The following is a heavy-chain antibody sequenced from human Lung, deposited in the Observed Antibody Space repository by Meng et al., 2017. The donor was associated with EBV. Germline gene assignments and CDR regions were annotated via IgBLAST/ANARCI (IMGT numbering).Heavy chain of an antibody. CDR3: ARDTSNWFDP. V-gene: IGHV1-18*01. Sequence: VQLVQAVAEVKMPGASVTCACKTFGYTFTTYDINWVRQAPGQGLEWMGWLSHYAQKLQGRVTMTTDTSTSTAYMELRSLRSDDTAVYYCARDTSNWFDPWGQGTLVTVSS. CDR1: GYTFTTYD. CDR2: LS. J-gene: IGHJ5*02.